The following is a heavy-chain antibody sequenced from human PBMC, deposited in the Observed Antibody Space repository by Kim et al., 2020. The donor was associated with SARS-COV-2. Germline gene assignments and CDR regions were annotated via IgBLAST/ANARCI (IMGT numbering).Heavy chain of an antibody. J-gene: IGHJ4*02. CDR3: ARGPMISFGGDEFNF. D-gene: IGHD3-16*01. Sequence: PSLRSRVTISVHTSKNQFSLKLNSVTAADTAVYFCARGPMISFGGDEFNFWGQGTLVTVSS. V-gene: IGHV4-34*01.